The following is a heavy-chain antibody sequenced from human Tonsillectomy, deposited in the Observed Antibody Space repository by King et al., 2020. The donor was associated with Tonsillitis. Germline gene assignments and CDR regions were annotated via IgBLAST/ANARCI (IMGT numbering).Heavy chain of an antibody. CDR1: GFTFSSYA. CDR2: ISSKGIST. Sequence: VQLVESGGGLVQPGGSLRLSCSASGFTFSSYAIHWVRQAPGKGLEYVSAISSKGISTYYADSVKGRFTISRDNSKNTLYLQMSSLRAEDTAMYYCVKAGLPTYYDIFPNWFDPWGQGTLVTVSS. V-gene: IGHV3-64D*06. J-gene: IGHJ5*02. CDR3: VKAGLPTYYDIFPNWFDP. D-gene: IGHD3-9*01.